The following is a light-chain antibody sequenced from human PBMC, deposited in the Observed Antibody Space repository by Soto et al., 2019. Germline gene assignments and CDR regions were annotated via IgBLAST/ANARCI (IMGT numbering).Light chain of an antibody. CDR2: EGT. J-gene: IGLJ1*01. CDR3: CSYAGSSTYV. Sequence: QSALTQPASVSGSPGQSITISCTGTSSDVGSYNLVSWYQQYPGEAPKLLLYEGTKRPSGVSNRFSGSKSGNTASLTISGLRAEDESDYYCCSYAGSSTYVFGTGTQLTVL. CDR1: SSDVGSYNL. V-gene: IGLV2-23*01.